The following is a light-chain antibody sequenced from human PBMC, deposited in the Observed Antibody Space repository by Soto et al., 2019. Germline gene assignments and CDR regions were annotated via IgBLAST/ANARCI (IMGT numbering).Light chain of an antibody. CDR2: AAS. J-gene: IGKJ4*01. CDR1: ERINSW. Sequence: DIPMTQSPSPLSASGGDRATLSFRASERINSWLAWYQQKPGKAPKLLIYAASSLQSGVPSRFSGSGSGTDFTLTISSLQPEDFATYYCQQANSFPLTFGGGTKVDI. CDR3: QQANSFPLT. V-gene: IGKV1-12*01.